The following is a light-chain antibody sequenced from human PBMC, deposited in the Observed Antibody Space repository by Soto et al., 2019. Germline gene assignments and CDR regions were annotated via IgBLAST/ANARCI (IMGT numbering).Light chain of an antibody. CDR3: QQYESSPPSYT. V-gene: IGKV3-20*01. CDR1: QSLTTIY. Sequence: EIVLTQSPDTLPLSPGERATLSCRASQSLTTIYLAWYQQKPGQAPSLLIYGASSRATGIPDRFSGSGFGTDFTLTISRLEPEDFAVYYCQQYESSPPSYTFGQGTKLELK. J-gene: IGKJ2*01. CDR2: GAS.